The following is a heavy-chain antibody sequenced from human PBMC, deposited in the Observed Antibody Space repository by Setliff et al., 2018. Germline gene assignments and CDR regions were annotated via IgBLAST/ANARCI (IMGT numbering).Heavy chain of an antibody. J-gene: IGHJ6*02. CDR1: GFTVSSNE. CDR2: ISSTITST. Sequence: GGSLRLSCAASGFTVSSNEMSWVRQAPGKGLEWVSAISSTITSTYYADSVKGRFTISRDNSKNTLYLQMNSLRAEDTAVYYCAKHGAYNDFLTGYNFYYDMDVWGQGTTVTVSS. CDR3: AKHGAYNDFLTGYNFYYDMDV. V-gene: IGHV3-23*01. D-gene: IGHD3-9*01.